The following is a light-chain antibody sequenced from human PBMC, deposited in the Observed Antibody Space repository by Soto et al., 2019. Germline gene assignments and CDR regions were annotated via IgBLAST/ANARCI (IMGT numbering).Light chain of an antibody. J-gene: IGLJ2*01. V-gene: IGLV2-8*01. CDR1: SSDVGGSNY. Sequence: QSVLTQPASSSGSPGQAVTISCTGTSSDVGGSNYVSWYQHQPGKAPKLIIYEVTTRPSGVPDRFSGSKSGNTASLTVSGLQAEDEADYHCSSYEVNNDLKLFGGGTQVTVL. CDR3: SSYEVNNDLKL. CDR2: EVT.